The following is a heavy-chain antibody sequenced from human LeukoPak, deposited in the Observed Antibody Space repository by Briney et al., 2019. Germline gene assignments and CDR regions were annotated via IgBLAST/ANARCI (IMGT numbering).Heavy chain of an antibody. Sequence: SETLSLTCTVSGGSISSYYWSWIRQPPGKGLEWIGYIYYTGSTNYNPSLKSRVTISVDTSKNQFSLKLRSVTAADTAVYYCAGWYYYDSSGAVDYWGQGTLVTVSS. CDR2: IYYTGST. CDR1: GGSISSYY. CDR3: AGWYYYDSSGAVDY. V-gene: IGHV4-59*01. D-gene: IGHD3-22*01. J-gene: IGHJ4*02.